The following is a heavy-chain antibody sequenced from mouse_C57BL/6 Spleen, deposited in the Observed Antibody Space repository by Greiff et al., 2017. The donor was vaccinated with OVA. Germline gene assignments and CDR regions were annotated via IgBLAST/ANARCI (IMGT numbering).Heavy chain of an antibody. Sequence: VQRVESGAELVRPGASVTLSCKASGYTFTDYEMHWVKQTPVHGLEWIGAIDPETGGTAYNQKFKGKAILTADKSSSTAYMELRSLTSEDSAVYYCTRRGNYFDYWGQGTTLTVSS. J-gene: IGHJ2*01. CDR1: GYTFTDYE. CDR3: TRRGNYFDY. CDR2: IDPETGGT. V-gene: IGHV1-15*01.